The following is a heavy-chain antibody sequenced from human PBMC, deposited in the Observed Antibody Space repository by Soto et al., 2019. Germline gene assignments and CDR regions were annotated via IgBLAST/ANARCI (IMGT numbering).Heavy chain of an antibody. CDR2: ISGYNGNT. D-gene: IGHD3-10*01. CDR1: GYTFSSYG. CDR3: ASDDFVVRGVYYYYGMDV. J-gene: IGHJ6*02. Sequence: QAQLVQSGAEVKKPGASVKVSCKASGYTFSSYGITWVRQAPGQGLEWMAWISGYNGNTNYAQNLQGRVTMTTDTSTNTAYMELRSLRSDDTAVYYCASDDFVVRGVYYYYGMDVWGQGITVTVSS. V-gene: IGHV1-18*01.